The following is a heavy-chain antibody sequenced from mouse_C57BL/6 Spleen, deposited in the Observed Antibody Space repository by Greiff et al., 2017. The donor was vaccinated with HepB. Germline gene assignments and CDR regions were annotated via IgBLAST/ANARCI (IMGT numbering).Heavy chain of an antibody. J-gene: IGHJ1*03. CDR1: GYAFSSYW. CDR3: ARAYYGSSYVSYWYFDV. D-gene: IGHD1-1*01. V-gene: IGHV1-80*01. Sequence: VQLQESGAELVKPGASVKISCKASGYAFSSYWMNWVKQRPGKGLEWIGQIYPGDGDTNYNGKFKGKATLTADKSSSTAYMQLSSLTSEDSAVYFCARAYYGSSYVSYWYFDVWGTGTTVTVSS. CDR2: IYPGDGDT.